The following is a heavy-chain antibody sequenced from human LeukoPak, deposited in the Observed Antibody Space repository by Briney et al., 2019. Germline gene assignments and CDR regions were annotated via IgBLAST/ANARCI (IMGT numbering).Heavy chain of an antibody. J-gene: IGHJ4*02. CDR3: AKDRRGGDCWLFDY. D-gene: IGHD2-21*02. Sequence: PGGSLRLSCAASGFTFSSYGMHWVRQAPGKGLEWVAVIWYDGSNKYYADSVKGRFTISRDNSKNTLYLQMNSLRAEDTAVYYCAKDRRGGDCWLFDYWGQGTLVTVSS. CDR1: GFTFSSYG. V-gene: IGHV3-33*06. CDR2: IWYDGSNK.